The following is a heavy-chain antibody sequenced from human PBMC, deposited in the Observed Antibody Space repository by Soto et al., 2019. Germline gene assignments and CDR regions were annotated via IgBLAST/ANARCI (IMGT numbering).Heavy chain of an antibody. CDR3: ARAKSCTAGSCYDLDY. CDR2: ISAYNGNT. J-gene: IGHJ4*02. CDR1: AYTFTNYG. D-gene: IGHD2-15*01. Sequence: QVQLVQPGAEVKKPGASVKVSCKASAYTFTNYGISWVRQAPGQGLEWMGWISAYNGNTNYAQKLQGRVTMTTDTSTSTAYMELRSLRSDDTAVYYGARAKSCTAGSCYDLDYWGQGTLVTVSS. V-gene: IGHV1-18*01.